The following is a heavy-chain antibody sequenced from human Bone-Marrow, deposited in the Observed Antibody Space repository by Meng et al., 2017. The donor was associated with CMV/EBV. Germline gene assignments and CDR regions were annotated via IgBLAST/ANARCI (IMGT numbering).Heavy chain of an antibody. D-gene: IGHD3-10*01. CDR3: ARGIMVRGVSYYYYGMDV. CDR2: ISYDGSNK. V-gene: IGHV3-30-3*01. J-gene: IGHJ6*01. CDR1: GFTFSSYA. Sequence: GESLKISCVASGFTFSSYAMHWVRQAPGKGLEWVAVISYDGSNKYYADSVKGRFTISRDNSKNTLYLQMNSLRAEDTAVYYCARGIMVRGVSYYYYGMDVWGQGTTVTVSS.